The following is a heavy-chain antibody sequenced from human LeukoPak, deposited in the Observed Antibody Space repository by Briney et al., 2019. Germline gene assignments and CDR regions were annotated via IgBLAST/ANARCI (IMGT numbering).Heavy chain of an antibody. CDR3: ARPITYYYDSSGYG. D-gene: IGHD3-22*01. CDR2: IKQDGSEK. V-gene: IGHV3-7*01. Sequence: GGSLRLSCAASGFTFSSYWMSWVRQAPGKGLEWVANIKQDGSEKYYVDSVKGRFTISRDNAKNSLYLQMNSLGAEDTAVYYCARPITYYYDSSGYGWGQGTLVTVSS. CDR1: GFTFSSYW. J-gene: IGHJ4*02.